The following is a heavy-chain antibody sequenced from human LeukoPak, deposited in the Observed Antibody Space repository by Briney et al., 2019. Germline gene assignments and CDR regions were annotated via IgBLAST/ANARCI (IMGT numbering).Heavy chain of an antibody. CDR1: GGSFSGYY. CDR3: ARRDFTGYSSSWYYFDY. Sequence: SETLSLTCAVYGGSFSGYYWSWIRQPPGKGLEWIGEINHSGSTNYNPSLKSRVTISVDTSKNQFSLKLSSVTAADTAVYYCARRDFTGYSSSWYYFDYWGRGTLVTVSS. V-gene: IGHV4-34*01. D-gene: IGHD6-13*01. J-gene: IGHJ4*02. CDR2: INHSGST.